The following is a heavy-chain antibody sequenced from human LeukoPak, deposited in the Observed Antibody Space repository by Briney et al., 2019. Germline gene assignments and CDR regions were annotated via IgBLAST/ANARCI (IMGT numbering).Heavy chain of an antibody. CDR3: ARRAIPMPTVTTAWFDP. CDR2: INHSGST. D-gene: IGHD4-17*01. Sequence: PSETLSLTCAVYGGSFSGYYWSWIRQPPGKGLEWIGEINHSGSTNYNPSLKSRVTISVDTSKNQFPLKLSSVTAADTAVYYCARRAIPMPTVTTAWFDPWGQGTLVTVSS. CDR1: GGSFSGYY. J-gene: IGHJ5*02. V-gene: IGHV4-34*01.